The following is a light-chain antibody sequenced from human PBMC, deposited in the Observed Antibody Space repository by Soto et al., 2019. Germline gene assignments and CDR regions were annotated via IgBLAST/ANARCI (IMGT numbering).Light chain of an antibody. CDR1: QRITTY. CDR2: TAA. Sequence: IHMTQSPSSLSASVRDRVTITCRASQRITTYLNWYQQKPGKAPKLLISTAATLQGGVPSRFSGSGSGTDFTLTITTLQPEDFATYFCQQSYSTPYTFGQGTKLEIK. CDR3: QQSYSTPYT. V-gene: IGKV1-39*01. J-gene: IGKJ2*01.